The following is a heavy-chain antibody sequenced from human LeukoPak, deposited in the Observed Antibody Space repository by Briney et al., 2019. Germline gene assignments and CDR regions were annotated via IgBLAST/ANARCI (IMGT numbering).Heavy chain of an antibody. J-gene: IGHJ4*02. Sequence: PGRSLRLSCAASGFTFSSYGMHWVRQAPGKGLEWVAVISYDGSSKYYADSVKGRFTISRDNSKNTLYLQMNSLRAEDTAVYYCASYLRSGQERVYWGQGTLVTVSS. V-gene: IGHV3-30*03. D-gene: IGHD3-3*01. CDR1: GFTFSSYG. CDR3: ASYLRSGQERVY. CDR2: ISYDGSSK.